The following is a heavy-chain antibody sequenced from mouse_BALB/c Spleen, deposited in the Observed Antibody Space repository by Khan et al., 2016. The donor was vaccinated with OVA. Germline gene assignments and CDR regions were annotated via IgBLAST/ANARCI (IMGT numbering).Heavy chain of an antibody. J-gene: IGHJ3*01. Sequence: QVQLQQSGPELVKPGASVRMSCNASGYTFTDFLISWVKQRAGQGLEWIGEIYPGSGYTYYNEKFKGKATLTSDRSSNTAYLELSSLTSADSAVYFCARAGYGEFAYWGQGTLVTVSA. D-gene: IGHD3-2*02. V-gene: IGHV1-81*01. CDR2: IYPGSGYT. CDR3: ARAGYGEFAY. CDR1: GYTFTDFL.